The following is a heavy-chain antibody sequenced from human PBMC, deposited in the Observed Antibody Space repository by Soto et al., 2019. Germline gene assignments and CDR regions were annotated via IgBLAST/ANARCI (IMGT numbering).Heavy chain of an antibody. CDR1: GFTFSDYY. D-gene: IGHD2-2*01. J-gene: IGHJ5*02. CDR3: AREAPQTSSALNWCGP. V-gene: IGHV3-11*01. Sequence: PGGSLRLSCAASGFTFSDYYLSWIRQAPGKGLEWVSYISSSGSNIYYADSVKGRFTISRDNAKNSLYLQMNSLRAEDTAVYYCAREAPQTSSALNWCGPWGQGSLV. CDR2: ISSSGSNI.